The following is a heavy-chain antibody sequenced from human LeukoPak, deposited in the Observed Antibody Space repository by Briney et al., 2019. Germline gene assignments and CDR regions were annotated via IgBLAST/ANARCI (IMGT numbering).Heavy chain of an antibody. CDR2: ISYDGSNK. Sequence: PGGSLRLSCAASGFTFSSYGMHWVRQAPGKGLEWVAVISYDGSNKYYADSVKGRFTISRDNSKNTLYLQMNSLRAEDTAVYYCAKTQGYWGQGTLVTVSS. CDR1: GFTFSSYG. V-gene: IGHV3-30*18. J-gene: IGHJ4*02. CDR3: AKTQGY.